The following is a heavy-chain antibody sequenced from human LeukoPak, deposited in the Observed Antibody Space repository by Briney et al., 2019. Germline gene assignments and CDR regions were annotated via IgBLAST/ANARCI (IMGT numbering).Heavy chain of an antibody. CDR2: IYYSGST. J-gene: IGHJ3*02. CDR3: ARKIAVAGQGDAFDI. Sequence: PSETLSPTCTVSGGSISSYYWSWIRQPPGKGLEWIGYIYYSGSTNYNPSLKSRVTISVDTSKSQFSLKLSSVTAADTAVYYCARKIAVAGQGDAFDIWGQGTMVTVSS. V-gene: IGHV4-59*08. CDR1: GGSISSYY. D-gene: IGHD6-19*01.